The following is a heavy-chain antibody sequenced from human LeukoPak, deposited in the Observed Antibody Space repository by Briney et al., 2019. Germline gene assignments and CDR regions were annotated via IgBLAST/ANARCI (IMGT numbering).Heavy chain of an antibody. J-gene: IGHJ5*02. V-gene: IGHV1-2*02. CDR2: INPNSGGT. CDR3: ARGRILMVRGVIILNWFDP. D-gene: IGHD3-10*01. CDR1: GYTFTGYD. Sequence: ASVKISCKASGYTFTGYDMHWVRQAPGQGLEWMGWINPNSGGTNYAQKFQGRVTMTRDTSISTAYMELSRLRSDDTAVYYCARGRILMVRGVIILNWFDPWGQGTLVTVSS.